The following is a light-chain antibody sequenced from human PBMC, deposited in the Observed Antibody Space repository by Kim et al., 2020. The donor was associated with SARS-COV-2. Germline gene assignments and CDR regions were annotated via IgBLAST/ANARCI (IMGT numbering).Light chain of an antibody. CDR1: NIGSNS. CDR2: YDS. Sequence: APGKTACITGRRNNIGSNSVHWYQQKPGQAPVLVIYYDSDRPSGIPERFSGSNSGNTATLTISRVEAGDEADYYCQVWDSSSDHRVFGGGTQLTVL. CDR3: QVWDSSSDHRV. V-gene: IGLV3-21*04. J-gene: IGLJ3*02.